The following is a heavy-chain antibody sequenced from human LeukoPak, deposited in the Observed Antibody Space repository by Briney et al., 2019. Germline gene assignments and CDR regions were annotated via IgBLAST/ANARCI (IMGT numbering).Heavy chain of an antibody. CDR3: ARLRLWFGESTLFDY. D-gene: IGHD3-10*01. Sequence: SETLSLTCAVYGGSFSGYYWSWIRQPPGKGLEWTGEINHSGSTNYNPSLKSRVTISVDTSKNQFSLKLSSVTAADTAVYYCARLRLWFGESTLFDYWGQGTLVTVSS. V-gene: IGHV4-34*01. CDR2: INHSGST. J-gene: IGHJ4*02. CDR1: GGSFSGYY.